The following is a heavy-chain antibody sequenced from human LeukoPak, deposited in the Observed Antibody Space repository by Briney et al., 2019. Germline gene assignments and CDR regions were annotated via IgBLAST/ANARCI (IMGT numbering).Heavy chain of an antibody. Sequence: SETLSLTCTVSGASINSGNYYWDWIRQPAGKGLEWIGRIHTIGNTSYNPSLKSRITISLDTSKNQVSLNLTSVTAADTAVYYCARHGLSSGYWGQGTLVTVSS. CDR2: IHTIGNT. CDR1: GASINSGNYY. D-gene: IGHD2-8*01. V-gene: IGHV4-61*02. CDR3: ARHGLSSGY. J-gene: IGHJ4*02.